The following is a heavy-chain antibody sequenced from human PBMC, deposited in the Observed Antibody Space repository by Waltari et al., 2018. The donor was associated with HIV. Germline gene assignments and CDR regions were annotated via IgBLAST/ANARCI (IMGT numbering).Heavy chain of an antibody. CDR1: GASMKSKNYY. D-gene: IGHD6-13*01. CDR2: IYYTCAL. V-gene: IGHV4-39*01. CDR3: ARQHAYMSGWFSQASFFNY. J-gene: IGHJ4*02. Sequence: LQLKESGPGLVKPSDTLSLKCAVSGASMKSKNYYWAWIRQSPGNRLEWIATIYYTCALCVSPSLRKRTSVSVDSSKSRLSLSLTSVTAADSAFYYWARQHAYMSGWFSQASFFNYWGPGTPVTVSS.